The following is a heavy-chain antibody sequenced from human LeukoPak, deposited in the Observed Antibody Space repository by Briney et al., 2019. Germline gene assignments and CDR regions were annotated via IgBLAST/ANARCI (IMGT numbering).Heavy chain of an antibody. CDR1: AGSISGFF. D-gene: IGHD5-18*01. V-gene: IGHV4-59*01. CDR2: ISYSGST. Sequence: PSETLSLTCTVSAGSISGFFWSWIRQPPGKGLEWIGYISYSGSTNYNPSLKSRVTISSETSKNQVSLKLSSVTAADTAVYYCARTYRYGSFPVYHYYMDVWGKGTTVTVSS. CDR3: ARTYRYGSFPVYHYYMDV. J-gene: IGHJ6*03.